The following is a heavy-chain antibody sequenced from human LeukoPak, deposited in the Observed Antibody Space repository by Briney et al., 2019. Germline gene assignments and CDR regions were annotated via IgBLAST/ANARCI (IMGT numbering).Heavy chain of an antibody. Sequence: ASVKVSCKASGYTFTSYYMHWMRQAPGQGLEWMGWINPNSGVTNYAQKFQGRVTMTRDTSITTAYTELSRLGSDDTAVYYCARGGVYGNWFDPWGQGTLVTVSS. CDR2: INPNSGVT. D-gene: IGHD2-8*01. J-gene: IGHJ5*02. V-gene: IGHV1-2*02. CDR3: ARGGVYGNWFDP. CDR1: GYTFTSYY.